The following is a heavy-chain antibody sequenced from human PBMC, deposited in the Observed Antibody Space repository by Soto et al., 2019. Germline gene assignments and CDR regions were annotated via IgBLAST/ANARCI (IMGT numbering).Heavy chain of an antibody. CDR2: VHSSGGT. V-gene: IGHV4-39*01. CDR3: ARPPLPGYSIHFNS. J-gene: IGHJ4*02. Sequence: PSETLSLTCTVSGASLGSPDYFWGWIRQPPGKGPEWIASVHSSGGTYYSASLRTRTTISLDTPANKFSLKLTSVTAADTASYYCARPPLPGYSIHFNSWGQGTLVTVSS. CDR1: GASLGSPDYF. D-gene: IGHD2-15*01.